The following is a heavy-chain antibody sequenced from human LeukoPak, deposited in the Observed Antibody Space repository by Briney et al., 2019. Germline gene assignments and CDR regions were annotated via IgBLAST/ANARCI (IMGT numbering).Heavy chain of an antibody. J-gene: IGHJ5*02. Sequence: GASVKVSCKASGYTFTTYGITWVRQAPGQGLEWMGWINPNSGGTNYAQKFQGRVTMTRDTSISTAYMELSRLRSDDTAVYYCARVVLDSSLRRPVGWFDPWGQGTLVTVSS. CDR1: GYTFTTYG. CDR3: ARVVLDSSLRRPVGWFDP. CDR2: INPNSGGT. V-gene: IGHV1-2*02. D-gene: IGHD3-22*01.